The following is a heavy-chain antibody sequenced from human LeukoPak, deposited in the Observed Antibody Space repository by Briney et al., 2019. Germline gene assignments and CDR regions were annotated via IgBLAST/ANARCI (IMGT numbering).Heavy chain of an antibody. V-gene: IGHV4-61*01. D-gene: IGHD2-2*02. CDR2: IYYSGSP. CDR1: GVSVTSDSYY. Sequence: ASETLSLTCTVSGVSVTSDSYYWSWIRQPPGQGLEWIGFIYYSGSPTYNPSLESRVTISMDTSKNQFSLKLNFVTAADTAVYYCARDRCSSTNCYTGYYYGTDVWGQGTTVTVSS. J-gene: IGHJ6*02. CDR3: ARDRCSSTNCYTGYYYGTDV.